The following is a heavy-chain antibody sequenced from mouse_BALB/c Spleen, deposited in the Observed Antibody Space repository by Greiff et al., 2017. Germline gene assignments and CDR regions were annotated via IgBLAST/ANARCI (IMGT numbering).Heavy chain of an antibody. J-gene: IGHJ3*01. CDR1: GFSLTSYG. CDR3: ARDSPMIRGFAY. Sequence: VKLQESGPGLVAPSQSLSITCTVSGFSLTSYGVHWVRQPPGKGLEWLGVIWAGGSTNYNSALMSRLSISKDNSKSQVFLKMNSLQTDDTAMYYCARDSPMIRGFAYWGQGTLVTVSA. CDR2: IWAGGST. V-gene: IGHV2-9*02. D-gene: IGHD2-4*01.